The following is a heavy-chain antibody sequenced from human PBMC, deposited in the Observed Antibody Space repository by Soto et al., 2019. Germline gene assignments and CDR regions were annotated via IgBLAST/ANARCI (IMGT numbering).Heavy chain of an antibody. D-gene: IGHD6-19*01. CDR1: GASITSYY. CDR2: IYYSGST. J-gene: IGHJ4*02. V-gene: IGHV4-59*01. Sequence: SETLSLTCSVSGASITSYYWSWIRQPPGKGLEWIGYIYYSGSTNYNPSLKSRVTISVDTSKNQFSLKLSSVTAADTAVYYCAREYSSGWFDYWGQGTLVT. CDR3: AREYSSGWFDY.